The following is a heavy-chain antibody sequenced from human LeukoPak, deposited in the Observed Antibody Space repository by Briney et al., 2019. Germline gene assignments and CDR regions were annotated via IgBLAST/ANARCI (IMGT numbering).Heavy chain of an antibody. Sequence: SQTLSLTCAISGDSVSSNSAAWNWIRQSPSRGLEWLGRTYYRSKWYNDYAVSVKSRITINPDTSKNQFSLQLNSVTPEDTAVYYCARAEGIAAAGTQNFDYWGQGTLVTVSS. J-gene: IGHJ4*02. D-gene: IGHD6-13*01. CDR2: TYYRSKWYN. V-gene: IGHV6-1*01. CDR1: GDSVSSNSAA. CDR3: ARAEGIAAAGTQNFDY.